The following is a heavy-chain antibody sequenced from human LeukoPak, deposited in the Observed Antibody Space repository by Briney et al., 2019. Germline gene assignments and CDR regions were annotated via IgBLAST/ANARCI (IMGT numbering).Heavy chain of an antibody. CDR1: GFTFSSYA. Sequence: PGGSLRLSCAASGFTFSSYAMSWVRQAPGKGLEWVSAISGSGGSTYYADSVKGRFTISRDNSKNTLYLQMNSLRAEDTAVYYCAKEVNSGSYFDTRGGGFDYWGQGTLVTVSS. CDR2: ISGSGGST. V-gene: IGHV3-23*01. J-gene: IGHJ4*02. CDR3: AKEVNSGSYFDTRGGGFDY. D-gene: IGHD1-26*01.